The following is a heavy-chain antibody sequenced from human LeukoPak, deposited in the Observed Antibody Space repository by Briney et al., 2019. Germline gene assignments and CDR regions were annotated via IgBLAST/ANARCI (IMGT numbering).Heavy chain of an antibody. Sequence: ASVKVSCKASGGTFSSYAISWVRQAPGQGLEWMGGIIPIFGTANYAQKFQGRVTITADESTSTAYMELSSLRSEDTAVYYCARGLLGYYDFWSGRHDAFDIWGQGTMVTVSS. J-gene: IGHJ3*02. CDR2: IIPIFGTA. D-gene: IGHD3-3*01. CDR1: GGTFSSYA. CDR3: ARGLLGYYDFWSGRHDAFDI. V-gene: IGHV1-69*13.